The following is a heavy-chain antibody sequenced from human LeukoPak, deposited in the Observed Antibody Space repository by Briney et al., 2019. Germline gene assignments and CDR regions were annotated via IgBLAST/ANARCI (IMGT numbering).Heavy chain of an antibody. Sequence: PSETLSLTYAVSGGSISSGGYSWSWIRQPPGKGLEWIGYIYHSGSTYYNPSLKSRVTISVDRSKNQFSLKLSSVAAADTAVYYCARAERKYYFDYWGQGTLVTVSS. CDR1: GGSISSGGYS. CDR3: ARAERKYYFDY. V-gene: IGHV4-30-2*01. J-gene: IGHJ4*02. CDR2: IYHSGST.